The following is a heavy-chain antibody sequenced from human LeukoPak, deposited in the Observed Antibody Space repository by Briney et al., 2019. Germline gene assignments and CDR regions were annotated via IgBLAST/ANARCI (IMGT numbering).Heavy chain of an antibody. CDR3: ARRWDYKDSFDV. CDR2: IFTSGSP. Sequence: SQTLSLTCDVSGGSISGGTHYWTWVRQPVGKGLEWLGRIFTSGSPTYNSSLESRLTISIDKSKNQFFLKLNSVTAADTAVYYCARRWDYKDSFDVWGQGKMVTVSS. D-gene: IGHD3-22*01. CDR1: GGSISGGTHY. J-gene: IGHJ3*01. V-gene: IGHV4-61*02.